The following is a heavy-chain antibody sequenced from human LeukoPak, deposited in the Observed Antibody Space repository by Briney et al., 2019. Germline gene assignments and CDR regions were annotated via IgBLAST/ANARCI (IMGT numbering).Heavy chain of an antibody. D-gene: IGHD6-6*01. CDR3: AREGAARRFDY. Sequence: SETLTLTCAVYGGTFSGYYWSWIRQPPGKGLEWIGEINHSGSTNYNPSLKSRVTISVDTSKNQFSLKLSSVTAADTAVYYCAREGAARRFDYWGQGTLVTVS. CDR1: GGTFSGYY. CDR2: INHSGST. V-gene: IGHV4-34*01. J-gene: IGHJ4*02.